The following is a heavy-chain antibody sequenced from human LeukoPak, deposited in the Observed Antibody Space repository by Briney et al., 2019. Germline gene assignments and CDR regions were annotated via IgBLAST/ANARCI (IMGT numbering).Heavy chain of an antibody. CDR1: GGSISSYY. CDR3: ARHVLHSSGWYGTFDI. Sequence: PSETLSLTCTVSGGSISSYYWSWIRQPPGKGLEWIGYIYYSGGTNYNPSLKSRVTISVDTSKNQFSLKLSSVTAADTAVYYCARHVLHSSGWYGTFDIWGQGTMVTVSS. V-gene: IGHV4-59*08. CDR2: IYYSGGT. D-gene: IGHD6-19*01. J-gene: IGHJ3*02.